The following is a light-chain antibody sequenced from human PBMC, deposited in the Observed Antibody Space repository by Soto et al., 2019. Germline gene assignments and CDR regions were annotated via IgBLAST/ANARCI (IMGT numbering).Light chain of an antibody. V-gene: IGLV2-11*01. CDR3: SSYAGSSTPYV. CDR1: SSDVGGYNY. J-gene: IGLJ1*01. Sequence: QSALTQPRSVSGSPGQSVTISCTGTSSDVGGYNYVSWYQQHPGTAPKLMIYDVSQRPSGVPDRFSGSKSGNTASLTISGFRAEDEAVYYCSSYAGSSTPYVFGTGTQLTVL. CDR2: DVS.